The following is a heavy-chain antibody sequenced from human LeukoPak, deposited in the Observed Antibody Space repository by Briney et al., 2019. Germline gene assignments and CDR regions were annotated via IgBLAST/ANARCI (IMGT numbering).Heavy chain of an antibody. CDR2: ISSSGSTI. D-gene: IGHD5-24*01. CDR1: GFTFSSYE. CDR3: ARGRDGYNFHPTVSERFDP. J-gene: IGHJ5*02. V-gene: IGHV3-48*03. Sequence: PGGSLRLSCAASGFTFSSYEMNWVRQAPGKGLEWVSYISSSGSTIYYADSVKGRFTISRDNAKNSLYLQMNSLRAEDTAVYYCARGRDGYNFHPTVSERFDPWGQGTLVTVSS.